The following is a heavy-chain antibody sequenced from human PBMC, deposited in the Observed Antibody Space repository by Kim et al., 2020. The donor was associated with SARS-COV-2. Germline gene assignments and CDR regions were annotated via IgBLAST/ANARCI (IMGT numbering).Heavy chain of an antibody. CDR2: IDPSDSYT. D-gene: IGHD2-2*02. Sequence: GESLKISCKGSGYSFTSYWISWVRQMPGKGLEWMGRIDPSDSYTNYSPSFQGHVTISADKSISTAYLQWSSLKASDTAMYYCARPRSDCSSTSCYTDYWYFDLWGRGTLVTVSS. J-gene: IGHJ2*01. CDR1: GYSFTSYW. CDR3: ARPRSDCSSTSCYTDYWYFDL. V-gene: IGHV5-10-1*01.